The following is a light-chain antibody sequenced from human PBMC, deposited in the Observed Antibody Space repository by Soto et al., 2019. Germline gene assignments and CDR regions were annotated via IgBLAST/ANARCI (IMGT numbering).Light chain of an antibody. CDR2: AAS. V-gene: IGKV3-15*01. CDR1: QSVSSS. J-gene: IGKJ2*01. Sequence: EIVMTQSPATLSVSPGERATLSCRASQSVSSSLAWLQQKPGQAPRLLIYAASARATGIAARLSGSGSGTEFTLTSSSLQSEDFAVYYCLQHKSWPFTFGQGTKREIK. CDR3: LQHKSWPFT.